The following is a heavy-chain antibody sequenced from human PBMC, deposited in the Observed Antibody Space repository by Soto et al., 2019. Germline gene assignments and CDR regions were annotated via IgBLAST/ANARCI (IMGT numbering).Heavy chain of an antibody. CDR2: VSGSGDGT. CDR1: GFTFSTYV. D-gene: IGHD1-1*01. Sequence: EVQLLQSGGGLVQPGGSLRLSCAASGFTFSTYVLSWVRQAPGKGLEWVSAVSGSGDGTYYADSVKGRFTVSRDNSKNTLYLQMNSLRAEDTAIYYCAKVGPKVATPRFFDYWGQGNLVTVSS. V-gene: IGHV3-23*01. J-gene: IGHJ4*02. CDR3: AKVGPKVATPRFFDY.